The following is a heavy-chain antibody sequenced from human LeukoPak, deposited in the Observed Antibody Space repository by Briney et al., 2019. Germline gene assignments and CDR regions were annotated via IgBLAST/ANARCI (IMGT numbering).Heavy chain of an antibody. V-gene: IGHV4-61*02. CDR3: ARRHSWYQPHKD. J-gene: IGHJ4*02. D-gene: IGHD2-2*01. CDR2: IYTSGST. Sequence: SENLSLTCTVSGGSISSGSYYWSWIRQPAGKGLEWIGRIYTSGSTNYNPSLKSRVTISVDTSKNQFSLKLSSVTAADTAVYYCARRHSWYQPHKDWGQGTLVTVSS. CDR1: GGSISSGSYY.